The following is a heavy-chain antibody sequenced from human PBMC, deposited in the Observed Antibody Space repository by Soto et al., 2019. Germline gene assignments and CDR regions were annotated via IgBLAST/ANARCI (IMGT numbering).Heavy chain of an antibody. CDR3: AVRLLYWFDP. V-gene: IGHV4-34*01. CDR1: RRYFRGYY. D-gene: IGHD2-2*01. J-gene: IGHJ5*02. CDR2: INHSGSP. Sequence: LSVTCAVYRRYFRGYYWCWIRQPPGKGLEWIGEINHSGSPNYNPSLKSRVTISVDTSKNQFSLKLSSVTAADTAVFYCAVRLLYWFDPWGQGTLVTVSS.